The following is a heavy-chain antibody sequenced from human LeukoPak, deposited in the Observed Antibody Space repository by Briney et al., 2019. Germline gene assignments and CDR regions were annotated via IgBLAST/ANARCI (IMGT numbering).Heavy chain of an antibody. CDR2: INHSGST. CDR3: ARPRSGYYYY. CDR1: GGSFSGYY. J-gene: IGHJ4*02. V-gene: IGHV4-34*01. Sequence: SETLSLTCAVYGGSFSGYYWSWIRQPPGKGLEWIGEINHSGSTNYDPSLKSRVTTSVDTSKNQFSLKLSSVTAADTAVYYCARPRSGYYYYWGQGTLVTVSS. D-gene: IGHD3-22*01.